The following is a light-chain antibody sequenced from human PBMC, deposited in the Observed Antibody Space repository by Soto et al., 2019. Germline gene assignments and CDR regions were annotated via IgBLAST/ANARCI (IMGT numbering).Light chain of an antibody. Sequence: EIVMTQSPATLSVSPGERVTLSCRASQSVSSNLTWYQQKPGQAPRLLIYDTSTRATGIPARFSGSGSGTEFTLTISSLQSEDFAVYYCQQNNKWPPRRSSETFGQGTKVEIK. CDR1: QSVSSN. CDR3: QQNNKWPPRRSSET. V-gene: IGKV3-15*01. J-gene: IGKJ1*01. CDR2: DTS.